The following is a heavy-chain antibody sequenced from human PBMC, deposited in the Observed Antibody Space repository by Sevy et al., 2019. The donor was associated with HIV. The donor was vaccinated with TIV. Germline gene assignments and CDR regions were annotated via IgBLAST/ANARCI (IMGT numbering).Heavy chain of an antibody. V-gene: IGHV3-7*01. CDR3: ARDLYSSGWYGAFDI. CDR2: IKQDGSEK. CDR1: GFTFSSYW. J-gene: IGHJ3*02. D-gene: IGHD6-19*01. Sequence: GGSLRLSCAASGFTFSSYWMSWVRQAPGKGLEWVANIKQDGSEKYYVDSVKGRFTISRDNAKNSLYLQMNSLGAEDTAVYYCARDLYSSGWYGAFDIWGQGTMVTVSS.